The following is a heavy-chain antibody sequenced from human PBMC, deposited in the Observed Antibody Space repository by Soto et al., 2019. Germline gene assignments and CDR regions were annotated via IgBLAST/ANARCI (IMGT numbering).Heavy chain of an antibody. CDR2: ISSTSSTI. J-gene: IGHJ4*02. Sequence: LRLSCAASGFTFSSCSMNWVRQAPGRGLEWVSYISSTSSTIYYADSVKGRFTISRDNAKNSLYLQMNSLRDEDTAVYYCTTYSSGSDYFDYWGQGTLVTVSS. V-gene: IGHV3-48*02. D-gene: IGHD6-19*01. CDR1: GFTFSSCS. CDR3: TTYSSGSDYFDY.